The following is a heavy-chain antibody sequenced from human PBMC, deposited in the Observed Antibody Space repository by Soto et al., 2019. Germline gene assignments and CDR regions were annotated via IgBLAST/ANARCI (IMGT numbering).Heavy chain of an antibody. CDR3: ARRRGGAVDY. CDR1: GGTFSSYA. D-gene: IGHD3-10*01. V-gene: IGHV1-69*12. J-gene: IGHJ4*02. CDR2: IIPIFGTA. Sequence: QVQLVQSGAEVKKPGSSVKVSCKASGGTFSSYAISWVRQAPGQGLEWMGGIIPIFGTANYAQKFQGRVSIPADESTGLAYMELGSLRSEDGAVCYCARRRGGAVDYWGQGTLVTVSS.